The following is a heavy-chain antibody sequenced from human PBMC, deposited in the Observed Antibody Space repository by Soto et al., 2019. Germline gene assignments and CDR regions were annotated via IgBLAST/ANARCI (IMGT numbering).Heavy chain of an antibody. CDR3: GCGVDGLGGMDV. CDR2: IWDDGSNK. V-gene: IGHV3-33*01. Sequence: QVQLVESGGGVVQPGRSLRLSCAASGFTFSRYGMHGVRHAPGKWLEWVAVIWDDGSNKYYADSVQGRFTISRDNSKNTLYLQMNSLGAEDTAVYYCGCGVDGLGGMDVWGKGTTVTVSS. CDR1: GFTFSRYG. J-gene: IGHJ6*04. D-gene: IGHD2-21*02.